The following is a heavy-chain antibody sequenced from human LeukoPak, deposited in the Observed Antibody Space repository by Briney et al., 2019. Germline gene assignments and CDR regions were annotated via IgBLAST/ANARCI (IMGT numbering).Heavy chain of an antibody. D-gene: IGHD3-22*01. CDR1: GYTFTGYY. CDR3: ARDHITYYYDSSGSRDVVQH. CDR2: INPNSGGT. Sequence: ASVKVSCKASGYTFTGYYMHWVRQAPGQGLEWMGRINPNSGGTNYAQKFQGRVTVTRDTSISTAYMELSRLRSDDTAVYYCARDHITYYYDSSGSRDVVQHWGQGTLVTVSS. V-gene: IGHV1-2*06. J-gene: IGHJ1*01.